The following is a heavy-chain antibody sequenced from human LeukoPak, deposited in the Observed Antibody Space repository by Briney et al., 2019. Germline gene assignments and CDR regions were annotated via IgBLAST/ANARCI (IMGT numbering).Heavy chain of an antibody. CDR1: GFTFSSYA. J-gene: IGHJ4*02. D-gene: IGHD6-19*01. Sequence: GGSLRLSCAASGFTFSSYAMHWVRQAPGKGLEWVAVISYDGSNKYYADSVKGRFTISRDNSKNTLYLQMNSLRAEDTAVYYCARDMLEWIAVAGYFDYWGQGTLVTVSS. V-gene: IGHV3-30*04. CDR3: ARDMLEWIAVAGYFDY. CDR2: ISYDGSNK.